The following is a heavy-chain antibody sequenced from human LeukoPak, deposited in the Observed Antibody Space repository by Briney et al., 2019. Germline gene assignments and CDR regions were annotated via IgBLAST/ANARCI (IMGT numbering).Heavy chain of an antibody. V-gene: IGHV4-59*01. Sequence: SETLSLTCTVSGGSISSYYWSWIRQPPGKGREWIGYIYYSGSTNYNPSLKSRVTISLDTSKNQFSLKLNSVTAADTAVYYCARYYSSSYYYFDYWGQGTLVTVSS. CDR2: IYYSGST. CDR1: GGSISSYY. CDR3: ARYYSSSYYYFDY. J-gene: IGHJ4*02. D-gene: IGHD1-26*01.